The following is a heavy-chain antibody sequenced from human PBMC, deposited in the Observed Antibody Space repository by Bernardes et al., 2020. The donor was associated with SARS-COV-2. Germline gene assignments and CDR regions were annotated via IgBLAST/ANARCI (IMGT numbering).Heavy chain of an antibody. D-gene: IGHD1-26*01. CDR3: VKPPGTIVSPIDY. CDR2: ISDNGGAT. V-gene: IGHV3-64D*06. CDR1: GFTFNRYA. J-gene: IGHJ4*02. Sequence: GGSLRLSCSTSGFTFNRYALHWVRQAPGKGLESISLISDNGGATYYADSVKGRFTISRDNSKNTLYLQMTSLRPEDTAMYYCVKPPGTIVSPIDYWGQGTLVTVSS.